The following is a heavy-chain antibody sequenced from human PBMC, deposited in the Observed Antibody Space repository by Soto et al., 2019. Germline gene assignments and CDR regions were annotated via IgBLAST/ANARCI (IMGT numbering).Heavy chain of an antibody. J-gene: IGHJ4*02. Sequence: GASVKVSCKASGYTFTSYGISWVRQAPGQGLEWMGWISAYNGNTNYAQKLQGRVTMTTDTSTSTAYMELRSLRSDDTAVYYCERAGDALLWFGEFNYWGQGTLVTVSS. D-gene: IGHD3-10*01. CDR1: GYTFTSYG. CDR2: ISAYNGNT. V-gene: IGHV1-18*01. CDR3: ERAGDALLWFGEFNY.